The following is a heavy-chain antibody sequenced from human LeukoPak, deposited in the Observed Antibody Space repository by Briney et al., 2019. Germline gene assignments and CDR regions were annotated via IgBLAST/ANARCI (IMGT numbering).Heavy chain of an antibody. CDR2: INHSGST. J-gene: IGHJ5*02. Sequence: SETLSPTCAVYGGSFSGYYWSWIRQPPGKGLEWIGEINHSGSTNYNPSLKSRVTISVDTSKNQFSLKLSSVTAADTAVYYCARGGYYGSGRPRFDPWGQGTLVTVSS. V-gene: IGHV4-34*01. CDR3: ARGGYYGSGRPRFDP. D-gene: IGHD3-10*01. CDR1: GGSFSGYY.